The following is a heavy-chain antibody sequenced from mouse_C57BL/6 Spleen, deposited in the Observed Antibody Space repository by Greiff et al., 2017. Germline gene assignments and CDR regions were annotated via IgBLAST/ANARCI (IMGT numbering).Heavy chain of an antibody. CDR1: GYTFTSYW. Sequence: VQLQQPGAELVKPGASVKMSCKASGYTFTSYWLTWVKQRPGQGLEWIGDIYPGSGSTNYNEKFKSKATLTVDTSSSTAYMQLSSQTSEVSAVDYWASTLPYSDYGGYFDYWGQGTTLTVSS. V-gene: IGHV1-55*01. CDR2: IYPGSGST. D-gene: IGHD2-13*01. J-gene: IGHJ2*01. CDR3: ASTLPYSDYGGYFDY.